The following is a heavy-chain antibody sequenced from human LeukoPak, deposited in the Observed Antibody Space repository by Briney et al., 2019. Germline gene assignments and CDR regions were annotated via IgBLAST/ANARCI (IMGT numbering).Heavy chain of an antibody. CDR1: GFTFNRDW. Sequence: PGGSLRLSCTASGFTFNRDWTAWVRQAPGKGLEWVANINQDGSEKYYVDSVKGRFTISRDNAKKSLYLQMNSLRAEDTAVYYCGRVGAYYGSGSYSDYWGQGTLVTVSS. CDR3: GRVGAYYGSGSYSDY. CDR2: INQDGSEK. V-gene: IGHV3-7*01. D-gene: IGHD3-10*01. J-gene: IGHJ4*02.